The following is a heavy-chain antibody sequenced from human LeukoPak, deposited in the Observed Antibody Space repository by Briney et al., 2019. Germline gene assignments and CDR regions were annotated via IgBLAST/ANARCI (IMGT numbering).Heavy chain of an antibody. D-gene: IGHD1-14*01. Sequence: GGSLRLSCAASGFTFSSYAMHWVRQAPGKGLEWVAVISYDGSNKYYADSVKGRFTISRDNSKNTLYLQMNSLRAEDTAVYYCATITGDHHDYWGQGTLVTVSS. J-gene: IGHJ4*02. CDR3: ATITGDHHDY. CDR1: GFTFSSYA. V-gene: IGHV3-30-3*01. CDR2: ISYDGSNK.